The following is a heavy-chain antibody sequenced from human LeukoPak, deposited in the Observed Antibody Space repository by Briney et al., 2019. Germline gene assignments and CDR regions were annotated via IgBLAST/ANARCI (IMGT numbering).Heavy chain of an antibody. CDR1: GFTFSSYW. CDR3: TKLAADDS. D-gene: IGHD6-13*01. V-gene: IGHV3-74*01. Sequence: GRSLRLSCAASGFTFSSYWMHWVRQAPGEGLVWVSEINSDGSITNYADSVKGRFTISRDNAKNTLFLQMNSLRAEDTAVYYCTKLAADDSWGQGTLVTVSS. J-gene: IGHJ4*02. CDR2: INSDGSIT.